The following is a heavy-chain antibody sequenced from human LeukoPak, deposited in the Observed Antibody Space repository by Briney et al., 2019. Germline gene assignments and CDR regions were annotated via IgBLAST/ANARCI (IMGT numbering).Heavy chain of an antibody. Sequence: ASVKVSCKASGGTFSSYAISWVRQAPGQGLEWMGGIIPIFGTANYAQKFQGRVTITADESTSTAYMELSSLRSEDTAVYYCARVRGAAAEDWFDPWGQGTLVTVSS. J-gene: IGHJ5*02. V-gene: IGHV1-69*13. CDR1: GGTFSSYA. CDR2: IIPIFGTA. CDR3: ARVRGAAAEDWFDP. D-gene: IGHD6-13*01.